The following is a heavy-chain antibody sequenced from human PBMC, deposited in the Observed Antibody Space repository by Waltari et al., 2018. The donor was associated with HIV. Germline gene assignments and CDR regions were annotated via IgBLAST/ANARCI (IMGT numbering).Heavy chain of an antibody. V-gene: IGHV2-70*01. CDR1: GFSLTTSGPC. J-gene: IGHJ3*01. CDR2: IDWEDNK. CDR3: ARTKYYASGTYYNGAFDV. D-gene: IGHD3-10*01. Sequence: QVTLTESGPALLNATQTLTLTCNVSGFSLTTSGPCVSWIRQLPGKALEWLAFIDWEDNKFFSPSLKTRLTISKDSFRNQVVLTMTNMDPVDTGSYFCARTKYYASGTYYNGAFDVWGQGTMVTVSS.